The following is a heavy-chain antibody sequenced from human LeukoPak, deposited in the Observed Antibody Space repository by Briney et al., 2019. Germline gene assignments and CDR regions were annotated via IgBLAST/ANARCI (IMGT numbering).Heavy chain of an antibody. J-gene: IGHJ4*02. CDR2: IRYDGSNK. Sequence: GGSLRLSCAASGFTFSSYAMHWVRQAPGKGLEWVAFIRYDGSNKYYADSVKGRFTISRDNSKNTLYLQMNSLRAEDTAVYYCAKGLPTALGFDYWGQGTLVTVSS. V-gene: IGHV3-30*02. D-gene: IGHD5-18*01. CDR1: GFTFSSYA. CDR3: AKGLPTALGFDY.